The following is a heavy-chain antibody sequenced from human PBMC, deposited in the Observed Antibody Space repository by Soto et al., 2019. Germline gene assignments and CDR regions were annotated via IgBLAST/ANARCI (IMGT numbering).Heavy chain of an antibody. V-gene: IGHV3-23*01. J-gene: IGHJ4*02. CDR3: AKSYSSNWYDYFDY. Sequence: LRLSCAASEFTFSTYAMSWVRQAPGKGLEWVSAISGSGGSTYHADSVKGRFTISRDTSKNTLYLQMNSLRAEDTALYYCAKSYSSNWYDYFDYWGQGTLVTVSS. D-gene: IGHD6-13*01. CDR1: EFTFSTYA. CDR2: ISGSGGST.